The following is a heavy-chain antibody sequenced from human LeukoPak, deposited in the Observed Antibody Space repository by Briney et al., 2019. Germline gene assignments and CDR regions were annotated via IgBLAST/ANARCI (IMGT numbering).Heavy chain of an antibody. CDR3: ARHGVMLAVDY. CDR2: TNHSGST. Sequence: PSETLSLTCAVYGGSFSGYYWSWIRQPPGKGLEWIGETNHSGSTSYNPSLKSRVTISVDTSKNQFSLKLSSVTAADTAVYYCARHGVMLAVDYWGQGTLVTVSS. J-gene: IGHJ4*02. CDR1: GGSFSGYY. D-gene: IGHD3-16*01. V-gene: IGHV4-34*01.